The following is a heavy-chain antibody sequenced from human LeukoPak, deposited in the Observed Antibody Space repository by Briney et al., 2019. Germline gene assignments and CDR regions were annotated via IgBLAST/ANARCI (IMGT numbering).Heavy chain of an antibody. CDR1: GYTFTGYY. J-gene: IGHJ2*01. D-gene: IGHD2-21*02. CDR2: INVNNGDT. Sequence: GASVKVSCKASGYTFTGYYMHWVRQAPGQGLEWMGWINVNNGDTRYAQKFQGRVTVTRDTSISTAYMEVSRLRSDDTAVYYCARDPPTEGWDFGLWGRGTLVTVSS. V-gene: IGHV1-2*02. CDR3: ARDPPTEGWDFGL.